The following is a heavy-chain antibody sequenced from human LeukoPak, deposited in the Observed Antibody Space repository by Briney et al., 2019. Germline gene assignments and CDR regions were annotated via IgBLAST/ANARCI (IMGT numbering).Heavy chain of an antibody. V-gene: IGHV3-30*18. Sequence: PGGSLRLSCAASGFTFSSYGMHWVRQAPGKGLEWVAVISYDGSNKYYADSVKGRFTISRDNSKNTLYLQMNSLRAEDTAVYYCAKDPPESAQQWLGGVFDYWGQGTLVTVSS. CDR1: GFTFSSYG. J-gene: IGHJ4*02. CDR3: AKDPPESAQQWLGGVFDY. CDR2: ISYDGSNK. D-gene: IGHD6-19*01.